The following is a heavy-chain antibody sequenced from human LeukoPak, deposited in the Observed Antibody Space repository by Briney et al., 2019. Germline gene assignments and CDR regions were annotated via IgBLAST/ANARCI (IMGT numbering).Heavy chain of an antibody. V-gene: IGHV3-48*04. J-gene: IGHJ4*02. CDR3: VRDSFDSTGQYYFDY. Sequence: GGPLRLSCAASGFTFSAHNMNWVRQAPGKGLEWLSFIRGSGGTIYYAASVKGRFTISRDNAKNSLYLQMNSLRAEDTALYYCVRDSFDSTGQYYFDYWGLGTLVTVSS. D-gene: IGHD3-22*01. CDR1: GFTFSAHN. CDR2: IRGSGGTI.